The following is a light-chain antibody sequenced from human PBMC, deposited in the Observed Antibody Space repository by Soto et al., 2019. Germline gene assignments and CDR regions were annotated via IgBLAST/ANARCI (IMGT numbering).Light chain of an antibody. CDR2: GAS. CDR1: QSISTY. V-gene: IGKV1-39*01. Sequence: DIQMTRSPSSLSASVGDRVTITCRASQSISTYLNWYQQKPGKAPKLLIYGASSLQSGVPSRFSGSGSGTDFTLTIGSLQPEDFATYYCQQSYSTPRTFGQGTKVEIK. J-gene: IGKJ1*01. CDR3: QQSYSTPRT.